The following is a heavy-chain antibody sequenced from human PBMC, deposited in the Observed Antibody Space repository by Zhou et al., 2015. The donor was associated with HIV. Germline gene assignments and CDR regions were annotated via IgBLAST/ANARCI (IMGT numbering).Heavy chain of an antibody. V-gene: IGHV1-69*06. D-gene: IGHD6-6*01. CDR1: GGTFNSFA. J-gene: IGHJ2*01. CDR3: ARDRGGARPAWRYFDL. Sequence: QVQLVQSGAEVKKPGSSVKVSCKASGGTFNSFAINWVRQAPGQGLEWMGGIIPISGTANYAQKFQGRVTITADRSTSTAYMELHSLRSEDTAVYYCARDRGGARPAWRYFDLWGRGTLVTVSS. CDR2: IIPISGTA.